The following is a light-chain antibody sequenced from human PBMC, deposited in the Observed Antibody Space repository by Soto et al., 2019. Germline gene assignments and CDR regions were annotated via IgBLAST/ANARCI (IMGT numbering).Light chain of an antibody. CDR3: QVWHSRSVDYV. CDR2: DDS. Sequence: SYELTQPPSVSVAPGQTARITCEENSIGSKSVHWYQQKPGQAPVLVVYDDSDRPSGIPGRFSGSNSGDTATLTISSVEGGDEADYYCQVWHSRSVDYVFGSGTKVTVL. J-gene: IGLJ1*01. V-gene: IGLV3-21*02. CDR1: SIGSKS.